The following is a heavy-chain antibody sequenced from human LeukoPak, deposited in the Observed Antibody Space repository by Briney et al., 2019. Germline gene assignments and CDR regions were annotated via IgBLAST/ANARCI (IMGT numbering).Heavy chain of an antibody. Sequence: GASVKVSCKASGYTFTSYDINWVRQATGQGLEWMGWMNPNSGNTGYAQKFQGRVTMTRNTSISTAYMELSSLRSEDTAVYYCARGVPIAAAGTRWFDPWGQGTLVTVPS. CDR2: MNPNSGNT. CDR1: GYTFTSYD. J-gene: IGHJ5*02. V-gene: IGHV1-8*01. D-gene: IGHD6-13*01. CDR3: ARGVPIAAAGTRWFDP.